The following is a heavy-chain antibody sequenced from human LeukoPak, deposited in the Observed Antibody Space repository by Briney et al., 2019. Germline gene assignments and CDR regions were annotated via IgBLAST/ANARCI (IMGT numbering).Heavy chain of an antibody. CDR3: ARGGLSYVYYGRYV. Sequence: SETLSLTCTVSGGSLSNSYWSWSRHPPRRGLGRIGFVYYSGTTNYRPPLRSRVTISVDTSQNQFSLQLISVTAADAAVYFCARGGLSYVYYGRYVWGQGNTVTVSS. CDR1: GGSLSNSY. V-gene: IGHV4-59*13. CDR2: VYYSGTT. J-gene: IGHJ6*02. D-gene: IGHD3-16*01.